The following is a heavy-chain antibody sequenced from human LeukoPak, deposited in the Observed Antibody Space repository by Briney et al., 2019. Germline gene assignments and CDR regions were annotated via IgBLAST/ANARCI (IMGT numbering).Heavy chain of an antibody. CDR1: GFTFSTYW. CDR2: INSDGRIT. J-gene: IGHJ3*02. Sequence: GRSLRLSCAAAGFTFSTYWMHWVRQVPGKGLVWVSRINSDGRITGYADSVKGRFTISRDNAKNTLYLQMNSLRVEDTAVYYCGSPRTFSGRNVLDMWGQGTMVTVSS. V-gene: IGHV3-74*01. CDR3: GSPRTFSGRNVLDM. D-gene: IGHD3-10*02.